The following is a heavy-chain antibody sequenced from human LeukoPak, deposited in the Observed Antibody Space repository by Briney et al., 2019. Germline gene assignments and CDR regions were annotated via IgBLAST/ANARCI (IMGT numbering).Heavy chain of an antibody. V-gene: IGHV3-23*01. CDR3: AKWGEFASGSYPFDY. Sequence: PGGSLRLSCAASGFTFSSYAMSWVRQAPGKGLEWVSAISGSGGSTYYADSVKGRFTISRDNSKNTLYLQMNSLRAEDTAVYYCAKWGEFASGSYPFDYWGQGTLVTVSS. CDR2: ISGSGGST. CDR1: GFTFSSYA. D-gene: IGHD1-26*01. J-gene: IGHJ4*02.